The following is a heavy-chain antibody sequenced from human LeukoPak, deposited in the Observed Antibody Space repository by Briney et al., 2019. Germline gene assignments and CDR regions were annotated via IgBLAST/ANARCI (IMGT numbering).Heavy chain of an antibody. CDR2: IYTSGST. J-gene: IGHJ3*02. CDR1: GGSISSYY. Sequence: PSETLSLTCTASGGSISSYYWSWIRQPAGQGLEWIGRIYTSGSTNDNPSLKSRVTTSVDTSKNQFSLKLSSVTAADTAVYYCARGGNSGAFDIWGRGTMVTVSS. V-gene: IGHV4-4*07. CDR3: ARGGNSGAFDI. D-gene: IGHD4-23*01.